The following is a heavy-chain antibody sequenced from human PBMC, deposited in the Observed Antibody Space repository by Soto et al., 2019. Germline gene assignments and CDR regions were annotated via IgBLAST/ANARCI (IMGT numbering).Heavy chain of an antibody. Sequence: QVQLVESGGGLVKPGGSLRLSCAASGIVFSDYMSWVRQAPGKGLEWLSYISGSGRTIYSADSVKGRFTISRDNATNSLYLQMNNVRTEDTAVYYGARVPLPWGWVDPWGQGTRVTVSS. CDR2: ISGSGRTI. CDR1: GIVFSDY. D-gene: IGHD3-16*01. V-gene: IGHV3-11*01. CDR3: ARVPLPWGWVDP. J-gene: IGHJ5*02.